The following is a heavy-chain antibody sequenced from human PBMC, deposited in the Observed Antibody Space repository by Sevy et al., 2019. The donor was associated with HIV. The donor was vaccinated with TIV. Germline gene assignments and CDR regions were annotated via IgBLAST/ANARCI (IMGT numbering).Heavy chain of an antibody. Sequence: SQTLSLTCAISGDSVSSSSVAWNWIRQSPSRGLEWLRRTYYRSKWYNDYALSVKNRIIISPDTSKNQLSLQLNSVTPEDTAVYYCARAITIFGLTIMLDPWGLGTLVTVSS. D-gene: IGHD3-3*01. V-gene: IGHV6-1*01. CDR1: GDSVSSSSVA. CDR2: TYYRSKWYN. CDR3: ARAITIFGLTIMLDP. J-gene: IGHJ5*02.